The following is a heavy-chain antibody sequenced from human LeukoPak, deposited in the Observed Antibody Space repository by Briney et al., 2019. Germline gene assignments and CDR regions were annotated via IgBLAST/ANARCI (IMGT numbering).Heavy chain of an antibody. D-gene: IGHD3-22*01. CDR2: ITGNGGAV. Sequence: GGSLRLSCAAFGFTFSNYAMSWVRQAPGKGLEWVAAITGNGGAVYYANSVKGRFTISRDNSKNTLYLQMNSLRAEDTAVYYCAKEGTDSSGYYGYYWGQGTLVTVSS. J-gene: IGHJ4*02. CDR1: GFTFSNYA. CDR3: AKEGTDSSGYYGYY. V-gene: IGHV3-23*01.